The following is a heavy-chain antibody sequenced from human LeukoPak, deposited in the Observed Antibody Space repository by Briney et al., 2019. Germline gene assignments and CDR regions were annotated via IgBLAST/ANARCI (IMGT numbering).Heavy chain of an antibody. CDR2: IIPILGIA. D-gene: IGHD6-19*01. CDR3: ARDLKSSGWYVPVDYYYYYGMDV. J-gene: IGHJ6*02. V-gene: IGHV1-69*04. CDR1: GGTFSSYA. Sequence: SVKVSCKASGGTFSSYAISWVRQAPGQGLEWMGRIIPILGIANYAQKFQGRVTITADKSTSTAYMELSSLRSEDTAVYYCARDLKSSGWYVPVDYYYYYGMDVWGQGTTVTVSS.